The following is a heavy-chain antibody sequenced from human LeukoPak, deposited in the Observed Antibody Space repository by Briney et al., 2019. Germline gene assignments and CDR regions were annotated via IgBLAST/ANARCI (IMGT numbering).Heavy chain of an antibody. D-gene: IGHD1-26*01. Sequence: ASVKVSCKASGGTFSSYAISWVRQAPGQGLEWMGWINAYNCNTNYAQKLQGRVTMTTDTSTSTAYMEPRSLRYDDTGVYYCARDTEELLRVAFGIWGQGTRVTVSS. CDR2: INAYNCNT. V-gene: IGHV1-18*01. CDR3: ARDTEELLRVAFGI. CDR1: GGTFSSYA. J-gene: IGHJ3*02.